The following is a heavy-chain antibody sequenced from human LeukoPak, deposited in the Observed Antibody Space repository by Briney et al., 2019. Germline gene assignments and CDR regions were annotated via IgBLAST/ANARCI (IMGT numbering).Heavy chain of an antibody. J-gene: IGHJ4*02. V-gene: IGHV1-46*01. D-gene: IGHD3-3*01. CDR1: GYTFTSYY. Sequence: ASVKVSCKASGYTFTSYYMHWVRQAPGQGLEWMGIINPSGDSTSYAQKLQGRVTMTTDTSTSTAYMELRSLRSDDTAVYYCARTGITIFGVVRHMDYWGQGTLVTVSS. CDR2: INPSGDST. CDR3: ARTGITIFGVVRHMDY.